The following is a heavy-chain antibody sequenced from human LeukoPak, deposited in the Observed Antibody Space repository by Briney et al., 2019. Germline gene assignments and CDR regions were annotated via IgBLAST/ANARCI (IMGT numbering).Heavy chain of an antibody. D-gene: IGHD6-6*01. J-gene: IGHJ4*03. CDR3: ATRSSTLAAARCFDD. CDR1: GEFFSAYF. V-gene: IGHV4-34*01. CDR2: IDHRGSS. Sequence: SETLSLTCAVHGEFFSAYFWSWIRHVPGKELEWIGEIDHRGSSNYNPPLKSRATISVDTSKNHFSLSLTSVSAADTAVYYCATRSSTLAAARCFDDWGQGTVVTVSS.